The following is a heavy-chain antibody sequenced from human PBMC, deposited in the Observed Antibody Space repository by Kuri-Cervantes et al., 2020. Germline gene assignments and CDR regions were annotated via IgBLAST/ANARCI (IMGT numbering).Heavy chain of an antibody. CDR2: IYSGGST. D-gene: IGHD5-12*01. Sequence: ETLSLTCAASGFTVSSNYMSWVRQAPGKGLEWVSVIYSGGSTYYADSVKGRFTISRDNSKKTLYLHMNSLRVEDTAVYYCALDVDIEATVPGLLDFWGQGTLVTVSS. V-gene: IGHV3-53*05. J-gene: IGHJ4*02. CDR3: ALDVDIEATVPGLLDF. CDR1: GFTVSSNY.